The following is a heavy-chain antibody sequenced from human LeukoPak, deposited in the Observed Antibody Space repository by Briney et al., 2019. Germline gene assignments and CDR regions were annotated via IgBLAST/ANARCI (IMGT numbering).Heavy chain of an antibody. CDR2: IYSGGNT. CDR3: YGSGSYYTEYYYYMDV. D-gene: IGHD3-10*01. CDR1: GFTVSSNS. V-gene: IGHV3-53*01. Sequence: GGSLRLSCTVSGFTVSSNSWSWVRQAPGKGLKWVSCIYSGGNTHYSDSVTGRFTISRDNSKNTLYLQMNSLRAEDTAVYYAYGSGSYYTEYYYYMDVWGKGTTVTISS. J-gene: IGHJ6*03.